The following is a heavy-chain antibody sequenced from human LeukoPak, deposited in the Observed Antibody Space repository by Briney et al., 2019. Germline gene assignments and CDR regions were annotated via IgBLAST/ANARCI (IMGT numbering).Heavy chain of an antibody. V-gene: IGHV1-18*01. CDR2: ISAYNGNT. CDR1: VGTFNNPA. Sequence: ASVKVSCKTSVGTFNNPAISWVRQAPGQGLEWMGWISAYNGNTNSAQKLRGSVTMTTDTSTSTDYMELRSLRSDETAVYYCARVLGAADGGDYFDYWGQGTLVTVSS. CDR3: ARVLGAADGGDYFDY. J-gene: IGHJ4*02. D-gene: IGHD6-13*01.